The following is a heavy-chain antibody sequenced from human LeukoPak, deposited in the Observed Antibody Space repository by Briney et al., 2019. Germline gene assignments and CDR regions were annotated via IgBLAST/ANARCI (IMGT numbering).Heavy chain of an antibody. V-gene: IGHV4-34*01. CDR3: ARGHCSSTSCYMRLLRCFDP. Sequence: SETLSLTCAVYGGSFSGYYWSWIRQPPGKGLEWIGEINHSGSTNYNPSLKSRVTISVDTSKNQFSLKLSSVTAADTAVYYCARGHCSSTSCYMRLLRCFDPWGQGTLVTVSS. J-gene: IGHJ5*02. CDR2: INHSGST. D-gene: IGHD2-2*02. CDR1: GGSFSGYY.